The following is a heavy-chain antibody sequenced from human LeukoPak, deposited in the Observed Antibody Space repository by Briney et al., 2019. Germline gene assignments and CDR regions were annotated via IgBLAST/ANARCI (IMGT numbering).Heavy chain of an antibody. J-gene: IGHJ3*02. CDR2: MNPNSGNT. D-gene: IGHD3-3*01. V-gene: IGHV1-8*01. Sequence: ASVTVSCKASGYTFTSYDINWVRQATGQGLEWMGWMNPNSGNTGYAQKFQGRVTMTRNTSISTAYMELSSLRSEDTAVYYCARSQQYYDFWSGYWGDDAFDIWGQGTMVTVSS. CDR3: ARSQQYYDFWSGYWGDDAFDI. CDR1: GYTFTSYD.